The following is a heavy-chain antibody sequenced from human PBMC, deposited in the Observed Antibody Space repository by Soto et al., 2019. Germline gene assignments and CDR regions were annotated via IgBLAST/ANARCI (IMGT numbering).Heavy chain of an antibody. D-gene: IGHD3-22*01. CDR1: GYTFSNYG. CDR2: ISTYNGDI. CDR3: ARDSSSAYTRRLDV. V-gene: IGHV1-18*01. J-gene: IGHJ6*02. Sequence: GASVKVSCKASGYTFSNYGIAWVRQAPGQGLEWMGWISTYNGDIKYAQQLQGRVTMTTDTSTSTAYMEVRSLRSDDTAVYFCARDSSSAYTRRLDVWGQGTTVTVSS.